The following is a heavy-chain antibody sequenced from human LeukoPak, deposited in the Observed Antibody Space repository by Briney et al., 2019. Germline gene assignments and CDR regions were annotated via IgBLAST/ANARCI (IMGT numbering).Heavy chain of an antibody. J-gene: IGHJ4*02. CDR3: ARRKDIVVLPASWDY. D-gene: IGHD2-2*01. CDR1: GGSISSSSYY. Sequence: SETLSLTCTVSGGSISSSSYYWGWIRQPPGKALEWIGSIYYSGGTHHNPSLKSRVTISVDTSKNQFSLKLSSVTAADTAVYYCARRKDIVVLPASWDYWGQGTLVTVSS. V-gene: IGHV4-39*01. CDR2: IYYSGGT.